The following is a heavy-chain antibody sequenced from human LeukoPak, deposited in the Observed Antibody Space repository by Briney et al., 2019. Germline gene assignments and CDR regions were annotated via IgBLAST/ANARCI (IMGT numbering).Heavy chain of an antibody. Sequence: GGSLRLSCAASGFTVSSYAMGWVRQAPGKGLEWVSAIGGGGTLYYADSVKGRFSISRDISKNTLLLQMNSHRAEDTAVYYCARRRYDWGGDFANWGQGTLVTVSS. V-gene: IGHV3-23*01. J-gene: IGHJ4*02. CDR2: IGGGGTL. D-gene: IGHD3-16*01. CDR3: ARRRYDWGGDFAN. CDR1: GFTVSSYA.